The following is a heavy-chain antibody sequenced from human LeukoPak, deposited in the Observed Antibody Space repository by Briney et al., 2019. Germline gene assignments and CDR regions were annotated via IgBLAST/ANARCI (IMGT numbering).Heavy chain of an antibody. CDR2: ISAYNGNT. J-gene: IGHJ5*02. D-gene: IGHD6-13*01. CDR3: ARDGLPGIAAAGAYNWFDP. CDR1: GYTFTSYG. V-gene: IGHV1-18*01. Sequence: ASVKVSCKASGYTFTSYGISWVRQAPGQGLEWMGWISAYNGNTNYAQKLQGRVTMTTDTSTSTAYMELRSLRSDDTAVYYSARDGLPGIAAAGAYNWFDPWGQGTLVTVSS.